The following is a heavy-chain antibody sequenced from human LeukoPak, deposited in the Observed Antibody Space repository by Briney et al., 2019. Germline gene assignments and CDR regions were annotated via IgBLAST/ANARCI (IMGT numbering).Heavy chain of an antibody. Sequence: PSETLSLTCTVSGGYISNSRFHWGWIRQPPGKGLEWIGSIYYSGTTYYSPSLKSRVTISVDTSKNQFSLKLSSVTAADTAAYYCARRTVVGAFTYFDYWGQGTLVTVSS. CDR3: ARRTVVGAFTYFDY. D-gene: IGHD1-26*01. V-gene: IGHV4-39*01. CDR1: GGYISNSRFH. J-gene: IGHJ4*02. CDR2: IYYSGTT.